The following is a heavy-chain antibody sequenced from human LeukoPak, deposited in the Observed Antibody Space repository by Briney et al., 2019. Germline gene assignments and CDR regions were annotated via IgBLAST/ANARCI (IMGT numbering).Heavy chain of an antibody. CDR1: GGSFTSYY. CDR2: IYYSGST. D-gene: IGHD1-26*01. J-gene: IGHJ4*02. V-gene: IGHV4-59*01. CDR3: AGGAYSGSYHFDY. Sequence: SETLSLTCTVSGGSFTSYYWSWIRQPPGKGLEWIGYIYYSGSTNHNPSLKSRVTISVDTSKDQFSLKLSSVTAADTAVYYCAGGAYSGSYHFDYWGQGTPVTVSS.